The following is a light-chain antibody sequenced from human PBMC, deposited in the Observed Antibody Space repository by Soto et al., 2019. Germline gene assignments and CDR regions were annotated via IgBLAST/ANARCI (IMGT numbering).Light chain of an antibody. Sequence: QSVLTQPRSVSGSPGQSVTISCTGTSSVVGGYNYVSWYQQHPGKAPKLMIYDVSKRPSGVPDRFSGSKSGNTASLTISGLQAEDEADYYCCSYAGSYLLYVFGTGTKVTAL. V-gene: IGLV2-11*01. CDR3: CSYAGSYLLYV. J-gene: IGLJ1*01. CDR2: DVS. CDR1: SSVVGGYNY.